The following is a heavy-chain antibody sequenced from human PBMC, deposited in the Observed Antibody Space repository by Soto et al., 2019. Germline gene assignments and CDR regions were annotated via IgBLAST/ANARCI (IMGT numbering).Heavy chain of an antibody. D-gene: IGHD6-13*01. CDR1: GFTFSSNA. V-gene: IGHV3-30-3*01. CDR2: ISYDGSDR. J-gene: IGHJ4*02. Sequence: QVQLVESGGGVVQPGRSLRLSCAASGFTFSSNAMHWVRQAPGKGLEWVAVISYDGSDRNYPDSVKGRFTISRDNSKKTVYLEMTSLRGEDTAVYYCARDPGYSSRPTDFDYWGQGTLVTVSS. CDR3: ARDPGYSSRPTDFDY.